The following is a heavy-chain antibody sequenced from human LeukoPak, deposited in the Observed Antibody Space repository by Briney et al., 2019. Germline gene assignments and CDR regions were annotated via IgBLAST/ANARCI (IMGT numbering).Heavy chain of an antibody. J-gene: IGHJ4*02. CDR2: IKQDGSEK. D-gene: IGHD5-24*01. CDR1: GFTFSSYW. CDR3: ARVGRWLQLRYFDY. Sequence: PGGSLRLSCAASGFTFSSYWMSWVRQAPGKGPEWVANIKQDGSEKYYVDSVKGRFTISRDNAKNSLYLQMNSLRAEDTAVYYCARVGRWLQLRYFDYWGQGTLVTVSS. V-gene: IGHV3-7*01.